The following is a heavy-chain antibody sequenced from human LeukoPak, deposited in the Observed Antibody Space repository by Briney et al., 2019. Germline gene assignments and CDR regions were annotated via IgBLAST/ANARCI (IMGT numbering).Heavy chain of an antibody. Sequence: GGSLRLSCAASGFTFSSYGMRWVRQAPGKGLEWVAVIWYDASTKYYADSVKGRFTISRDKSKHTLYLQMNSLRAEDTAVYYCAKDHPQYCSGGSCYHSIRYFDYWGQGTLVTVSS. CDR3: AKDHPQYCSGGSCYHSIRYFDY. D-gene: IGHD2-15*01. CDR1: GFTFSSYG. J-gene: IGHJ4*02. V-gene: IGHV3-33*03. CDR2: IWYDASTK.